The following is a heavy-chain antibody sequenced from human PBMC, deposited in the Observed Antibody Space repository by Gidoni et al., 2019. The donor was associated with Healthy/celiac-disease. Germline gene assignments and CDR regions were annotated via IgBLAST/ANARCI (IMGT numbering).Heavy chain of an antibody. V-gene: IGHV3-11*01. Sequence: QVQLVESGGGLVKPGGSLRLSCAASRFTFSDYYMSWIRQAPGKGVEWFSYISSSGSTIYYADSVKGRFTISRDNAKNSLYLQMNSLRAEDTAVYYCARDAPSLDYGDYGVDYWGQGTLVTVSS. CDR2: ISSSGSTI. CDR3: ARDAPSLDYGDYGVDY. CDR1: RFTFSDYY. D-gene: IGHD4-17*01. J-gene: IGHJ4*02.